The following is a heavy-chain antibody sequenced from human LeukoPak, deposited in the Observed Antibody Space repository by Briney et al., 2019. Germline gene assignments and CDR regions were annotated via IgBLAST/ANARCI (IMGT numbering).Heavy chain of an antibody. CDR3: ARGEMVQVY. J-gene: IGHJ4*02. Sequence: GGSLRLSCVASGFTFSSYWMHWVRQAPGKGLVWVSRINTDGSTTSYADSVKGRFTISRDNAKNTLYLQMNSLRADDTAVYYCARGEMVQVYWGQGTLVTVSS. D-gene: IGHD5-24*01. V-gene: IGHV3-74*01. CDR1: GFTFSSYW. CDR2: INTDGSTT.